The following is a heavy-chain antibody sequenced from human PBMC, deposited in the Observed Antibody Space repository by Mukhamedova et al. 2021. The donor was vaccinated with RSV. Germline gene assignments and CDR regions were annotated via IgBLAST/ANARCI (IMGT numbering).Heavy chain of an antibody. CDR3: ARGRLGLDN. CDR2: ISGYNGNT. Sequence: MGWISGYNGNTNYPQKLQGRVTMTTDTSTSTAYIELRSLRSDDTAIFYCARGRLGLDNWGQGALVSVSS. J-gene: IGHJ4*02. V-gene: IGHV1-18*01. D-gene: IGHD6-19*01.